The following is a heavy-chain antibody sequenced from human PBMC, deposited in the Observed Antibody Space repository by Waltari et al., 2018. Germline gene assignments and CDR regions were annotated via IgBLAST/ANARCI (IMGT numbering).Heavy chain of an antibody. CDR2: CKPCGQST. Sequence: QVQLVQSGAAVKKPVASVRVSCMTSGYTFTSYFIHWVRQAPGQGLEWVGTCKPCGQSTGYMQKFQVRWTVAMDAPTTTVYMDLGGLRAGDTAVYFCARGLEYGGYASAYLGQGTLVAVSS. D-gene: IGHD4-17*01. V-gene: IGHV1-46*03. CDR3: ARGLEYGGYASAY. CDR1: GYTFTSYF. J-gene: IGHJ4*02.